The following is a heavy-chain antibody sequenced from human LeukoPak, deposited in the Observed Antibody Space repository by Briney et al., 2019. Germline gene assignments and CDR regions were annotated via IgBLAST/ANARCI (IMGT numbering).Heavy chain of an antibody. D-gene: IGHD3-22*01. Sequence: GGSLRFSCAASGFTVSSNYMSWVRQAPGKGLEWVSVIYSGGSTYYADSVKGRFTISRDNSKNTLYLQMNSLRAEDTAVYYCARSDMIVVVPFDYWGQGTLVTVSS. J-gene: IGHJ4*02. CDR3: ARSDMIVVVPFDY. CDR1: GFTVSSNY. CDR2: IYSGGST. V-gene: IGHV3-53*05.